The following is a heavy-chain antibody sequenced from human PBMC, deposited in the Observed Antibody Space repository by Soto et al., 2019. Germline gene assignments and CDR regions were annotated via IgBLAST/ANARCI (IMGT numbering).Heavy chain of an antibody. CDR2: NNPNSGGT. CDR3: ARSLLDEYSSSWRSAYYGMDV. D-gene: IGHD6-13*01. V-gene: IGHV1-2*02. CDR1: GFTFSAYY. Sequence: QVQLVQSGAEVKKPGASVKVSCKASGFTFSAYYIYWVRQAPGQGLEWIGWNNPNSGGTNNAQKFQGRVTMTRDTSTSTVYMELSALIPDDTAVYYCARSLLDEYSSSWRSAYYGMDVWGQGTTVTVSS. J-gene: IGHJ6*02.